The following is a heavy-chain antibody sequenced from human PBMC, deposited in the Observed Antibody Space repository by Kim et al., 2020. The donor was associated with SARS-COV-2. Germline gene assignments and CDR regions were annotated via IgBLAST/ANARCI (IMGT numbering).Heavy chain of an antibody. Sequence: SVKVSCKASGGTFSSYAISWVRQAPGQGLEWMGGIIPIFGTANYAPKFQGRVTITADESTSTAYMELSSLRSEDTAVYYCARRGGLWGYSYAAEAFDNWGQGTMVTVSS. CDR1: GGTFSSYA. CDR3: ARRGGLWGYSYAAEAFDN. V-gene: IGHV1-69*13. D-gene: IGHD5-18*01. CDR2: IIPIFGTA. J-gene: IGHJ3*02.